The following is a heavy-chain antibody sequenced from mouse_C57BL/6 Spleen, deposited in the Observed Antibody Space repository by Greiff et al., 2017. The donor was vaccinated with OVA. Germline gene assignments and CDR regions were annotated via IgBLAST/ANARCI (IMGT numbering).Heavy chain of an antibody. CDR1: GYTFTSYW. D-gene: IGHD2-4*01. V-gene: IGHV1-55*01. CDR2: IYPGSGST. J-gene: IGHJ2*01. Sequence: QVQLKQPGAELVKPGASVKMSCKASGYTFTSYWITWVKQRPGQGLEWIGDIYPGSGSTNYNEKFKSKATLTVDTSSSTAYMQLSSLTSEDSAVYYCARGDYEGVYFDYWGQGTTLTVSS. CDR3: ARGDYEGVYFDY.